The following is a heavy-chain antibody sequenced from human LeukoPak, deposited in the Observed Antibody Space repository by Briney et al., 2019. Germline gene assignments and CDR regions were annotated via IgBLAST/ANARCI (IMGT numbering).Heavy chain of an antibody. CDR1: GGSISSSSYY. D-gene: IGHD6-13*01. CDR3: AREGNGSPYGYSSSWTVPGY. J-gene: IGHJ4*02. V-gene: IGHV4-39*02. Sequence: PSETLSLTCTVSGGSISSSSYYWGWIRQPPGKGLEWIGSIYYSGSTYYNPSLKSRVTISVDTSKNQFSLKLSSVTAADTAVYYCAREGNGSPYGYSSSWTVPGYWGQGTLVTVSS. CDR2: IYYSGST.